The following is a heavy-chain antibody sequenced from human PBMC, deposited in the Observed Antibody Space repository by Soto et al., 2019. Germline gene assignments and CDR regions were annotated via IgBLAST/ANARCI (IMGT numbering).Heavy chain of an antibody. D-gene: IGHD3-3*01. CDR1: GYTFTRNA. Sequence: QVQLVQSGAEVKKPGASVKVSCKASGYTFTRNAIHWVRQAPGQRLEWIGRIKAGNGDTKYSQKSQDRDTITRDTSASAAYMELSTLGSEDASVYYCARSESDYSTFDYWGQGTLVTVSS. J-gene: IGHJ4*02. CDR2: IKAGNGDT. CDR3: ARSESDYSTFDY. V-gene: IGHV1-3*01.